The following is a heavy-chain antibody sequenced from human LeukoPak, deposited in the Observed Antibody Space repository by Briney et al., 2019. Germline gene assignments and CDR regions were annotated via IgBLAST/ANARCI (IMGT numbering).Heavy chain of an antibody. D-gene: IGHD2-2*01. CDR1: GFTFSSYA. CDR2: ISSDGNNK. V-gene: IGHV3-30-3*01. J-gene: IGHJ4*02. Sequence: PGGSLRLSCAASGFTFSSYAMHWVRQAPGKGLEWVAVISSDGNNKYYADSVKGRFTISRDNSKNTLYLQMNSLRAEDTALYYCARDEYLWVVIQLGLFDYWGQGTLVTVSS. CDR3: ARDEYLWVVIQLGLFDY.